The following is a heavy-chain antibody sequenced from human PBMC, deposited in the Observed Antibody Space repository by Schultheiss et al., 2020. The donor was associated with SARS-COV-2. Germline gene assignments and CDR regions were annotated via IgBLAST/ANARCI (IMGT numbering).Heavy chain of an antibody. CDR2: IYHSGST. D-gene: IGHD5-18*01. CDR1: GDSFNSGSYY. CDR3: ARALYSRMDV. V-gene: IGHV4-39*07. Sequence: SETLSLTYTVSGDSFNSGSYYWSWIRQPPGKGLEWIGRIYHSGSTSYNPSLKSRVTISVDTSKNQFSLKLSSVTAADTAVYYCARALYSRMDVWGQGTTVTVSS. J-gene: IGHJ6*02.